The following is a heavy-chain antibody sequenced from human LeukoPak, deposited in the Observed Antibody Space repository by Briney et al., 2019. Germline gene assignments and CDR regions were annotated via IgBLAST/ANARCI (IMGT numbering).Heavy chain of an antibody. CDR2: IYYSGST. J-gene: IGHJ6*03. CDR1: AGSISSSSYY. V-gene: IGHV4-39*01. Sequence: PSETLSLTCTVSAGSISSSSYYWGWIRQALGKGLEWIGSIYYSGSTYYNPSLKSRVTISVDTSKTQFSLKLSSVTAADTAVYYCGRTNYYYMDVWGNGTTVTVSS. CDR3: GRTNYYYMDV.